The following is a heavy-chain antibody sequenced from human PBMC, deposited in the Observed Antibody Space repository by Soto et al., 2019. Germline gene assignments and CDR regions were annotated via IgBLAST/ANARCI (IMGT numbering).Heavy chain of an antibody. CDR2: FIPILGSA. CDR3: ARDYTSLRGLLMEV. J-gene: IGHJ6*01. V-gene: IGHV1-69*01. CDR1: GGTFSNHA. Sequence: QVQLVQSGAEVKKPGSSVRVSCKASGGTFSNHAINWVRQAPGQGLEWIGGFIPILGSAKYAQKFQGRVTITAEESASTAYMEVSSLRFEDMAVYYCARDYTSLRGLLMEVWGQGTTVTVSS. D-gene: IGHD3-10*01.